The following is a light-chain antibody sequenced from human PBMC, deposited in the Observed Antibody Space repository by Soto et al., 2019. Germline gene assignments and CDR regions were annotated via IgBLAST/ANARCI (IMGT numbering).Light chain of an antibody. J-gene: IGLJ3*02. V-gene: IGLV3-9*01. Sequence: SYELTQPLSVSVALGQTARITCGGNNIGSKNVHWYQQKPGQAPVLVIYRDSNRPSGIPERFSGYNSGNTATLTISRAQAGDEDDYYCQVWDSSTARVFGGGTKLTVL. CDR2: RDS. CDR3: QVWDSSTARV. CDR1: NIGSKN.